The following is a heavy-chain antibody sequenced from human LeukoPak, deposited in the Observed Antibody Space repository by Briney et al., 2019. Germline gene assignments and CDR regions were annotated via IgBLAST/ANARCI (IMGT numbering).Heavy chain of an antibody. D-gene: IGHD3-16*02. V-gene: IGHV4-34*01. CDR1: GGSFSGYY. CDR2: INHSGST. Sequence: SSETLSLTCAVYGGSFSGYYWSWIRQPPGKGLEWIGEINHSGSTNYNPSLKSRVTISVDTSKNQFSLKLSSVTAADTAVYYCARHPSLPYFDYWGQGTLVTASS. CDR3: ARHPSLPYFDY. J-gene: IGHJ4*02.